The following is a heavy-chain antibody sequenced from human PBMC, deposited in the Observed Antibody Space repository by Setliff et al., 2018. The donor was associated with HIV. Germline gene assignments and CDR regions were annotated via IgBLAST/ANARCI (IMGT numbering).Heavy chain of an antibody. D-gene: IGHD2-21*01. J-gene: IGHJ4*02. V-gene: IGHV3-30*18. Sequence: GESLKISCAASGFTFSTRGMHWVRQAPGKGLEWVAIISYDGTSKHYADSVKGRFTISRDNSKNTLYLHMNNLRGDDTAVYYCAKGCGGAGFCYYADYWGQGTVVTVSS. CDR2: ISYDGTSK. CDR3: AKGCGGAGFCYYADY. CDR1: GFTFSTRG.